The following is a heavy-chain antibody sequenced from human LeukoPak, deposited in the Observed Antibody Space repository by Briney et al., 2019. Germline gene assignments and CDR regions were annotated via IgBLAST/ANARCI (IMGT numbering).Heavy chain of an antibody. CDR1: GGSISSSSYY. CDR3: AREARSSFDY. Sequence: SETLSLTCSVSGGSISSSSYYWGWIRQPPGKGLEWIGGIYFSGITYYNPSLKSRVTISVDTSKNQFSLKLSSVTAADTAVYYCAREARSSFDYWGQGTLVTVSS. V-gene: IGHV4-39*02. J-gene: IGHJ4*02. CDR2: IYFSGIT.